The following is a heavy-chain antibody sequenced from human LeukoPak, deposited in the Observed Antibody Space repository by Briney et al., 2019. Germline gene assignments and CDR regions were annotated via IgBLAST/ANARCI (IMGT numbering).Heavy chain of an antibody. CDR1: GYTFTSYG. V-gene: IGHV1-46*01. CDR3: AGTYGGYTGFDY. Sequence: GASVKVSCKASGYTFTSYGISWVRQAPGQGLEWMGIINPSGGSTSYAQKFQGRVTMTRDTSTSTVYMELSSLRSEDTAVYYCAGTYGGYTGFDYWGQGTLVTVSS. CDR2: INPSGGST. J-gene: IGHJ4*02. D-gene: IGHD4-23*01.